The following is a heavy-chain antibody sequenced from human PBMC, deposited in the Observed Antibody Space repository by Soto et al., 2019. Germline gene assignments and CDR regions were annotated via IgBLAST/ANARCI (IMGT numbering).Heavy chain of an antibody. CDR1: GFTFSSYA. J-gene: IGHJ6*02. CDR3: AGRTRLYSGYDSYYYYYGMDV. Sequence: QAGGSLRLSCAASGFTFSSYAMSWVRQAPGKGLEWVSAISGSGGSTYYADSVKGRFTISRDNSKNTLYLQMNSLRAEDTAVYYCAGRTRLYSGYDSYYYYYGMDVWGQGTTVTVSS. D-gene: IGHD5-12*01. CDR2: ISGSGGST. V-gene: IGHV3-23*01.